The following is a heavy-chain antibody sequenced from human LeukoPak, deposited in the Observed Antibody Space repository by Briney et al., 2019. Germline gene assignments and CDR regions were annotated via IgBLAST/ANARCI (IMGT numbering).Heavy chain of an antibody. CDR1: GGSVSSGNYY. J-gene: IGHJ4*02. CDR2: IYYSGST. CDR3: ARAGGWYYFDH. D-gene: IGHD6-19*01. Sequence: PSETLSLTCTVSGGSVSSGNYYWSWIRQSPGKGLEWIGYIYYSGSTKYNPSLKSRVTISVDTSKNQFSLKLSSVTAADTAVYYCARAGGWYYFDHWGQGTLVTVSS. V-gene: IGHV4-61*01.